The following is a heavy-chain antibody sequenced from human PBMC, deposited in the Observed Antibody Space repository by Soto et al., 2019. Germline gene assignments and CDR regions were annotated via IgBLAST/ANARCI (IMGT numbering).Heavy chain of an antibody. V-gene: IGHV1-18*01. J-gene: IGHJ2*01. Sequence: ASVKVSCKASGYSFSNYGVTWVRQAPGQGLEWMGWSSANNGRTIYAQEFEGRVTMTTDTSTSTAYMELSSLRSDDTAVYYCARDMFSYEGGGYERYFDLWGRGTLITVSP. CDR1: GYSFSNYG. D-gene: IGHD3-22*01. CDR2: SSANNGRT. CDR3: ARDMFSYEGGGYERYFDL.